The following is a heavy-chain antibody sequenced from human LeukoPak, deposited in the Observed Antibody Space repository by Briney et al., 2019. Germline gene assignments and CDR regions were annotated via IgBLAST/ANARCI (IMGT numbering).Heavy chain of an antibody. CDR2: INHSGST. Sequence: SETLSLTCAVYGGSFSGYYWSWIRQPPGKGLEWIGEINHSGSTNYNPSLKSRVTISVDTSKNQFSLKLSSVTAADTAVYYCARLVVRGVIITSSFDYWGQGTLVTVSS. V-gene: IGHV4-34*01. CDR1: GGSFSGYY. D-gene: IGHD3-10*01. CDR3: ARLVVRGVIITSSFDY. J-gene: IGHJ4*02.